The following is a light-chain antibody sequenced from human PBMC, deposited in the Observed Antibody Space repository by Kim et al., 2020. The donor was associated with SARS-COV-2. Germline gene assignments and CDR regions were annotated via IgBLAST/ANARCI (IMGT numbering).Light chain of an antibody. J-gene: IGKJ4*01. CDR2: DAS. CDR3: QQRSNWPLT. V-gene: IGKV3-11*01. Sequence: LSPGERATLSCRASQSVSSYLAWYQQKPGQAPRLLIYDASNRATGIPARFSGSGSGTDFSLTISSLEPEDFAVYYCQQRSNWPLTFGGGTKVDIK. CDR1: QSVSSY.